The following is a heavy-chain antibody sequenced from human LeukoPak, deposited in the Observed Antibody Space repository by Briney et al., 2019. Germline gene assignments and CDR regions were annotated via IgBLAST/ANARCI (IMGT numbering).Heavy chain of an antibody. V-gene: IGHV3-23*01. CDR3: AKDRLPLSSAYYYVPFDY. Sequence: GASLRLSCAASGFTFSSYAMNWVRQAPGKGLEWVSGISASGGYTYYADSVKGRFTISRDNSKNTLYLQMYSLRVEDTAVYYCAKDRLPLSSAYYYVPFDYWGQGTLVTVSS. J-gene: IGHJ4*02. CDR2: ISASGGYT. CDR1: GFTFSSYA. D-gene: IGHD3-22*01.